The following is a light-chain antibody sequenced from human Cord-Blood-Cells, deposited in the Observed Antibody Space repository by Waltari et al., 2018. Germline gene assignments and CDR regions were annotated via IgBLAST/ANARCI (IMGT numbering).Light chain of an antibody. J-gene: IGKJ4*01. CDR3: QQSYSTPLT. V-gene: IGKV1-39*01. CDR1: QSISSY. CDR2: AAS. Sequence: DIQMTQSPSSLSASVGDRVTITCRASQSISSYLNWYQQKQGKAPKLLLDAASSLQSGVPSRFSGSGSGTDFTLTISSLQPEDFATYYCQQSYSTPLTFGGGTKVEIK.